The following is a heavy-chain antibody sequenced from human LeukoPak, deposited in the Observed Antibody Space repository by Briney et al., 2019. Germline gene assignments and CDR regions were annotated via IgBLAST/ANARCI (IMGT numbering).Heavy chain of an antibody. CDR2: IYYSGST. CDR1: GGSISSSSYY. J-gene: IGHJ5*02. V-gene: IGHV4-39*07. CDR3: ARDWVGSYGRRNWFDP. Sequence: SETLSLTCTVSGGSISSSSYYWGWIRQPPGKGLEWIGSIYYSGSTYYNPSLKSRVTISVDTSKNQFSLKLSSVTAADTAVYYCARDWVGSYGRRNWFDPWGQGTLVTVSS. D-gene: IGHD5-18*01.